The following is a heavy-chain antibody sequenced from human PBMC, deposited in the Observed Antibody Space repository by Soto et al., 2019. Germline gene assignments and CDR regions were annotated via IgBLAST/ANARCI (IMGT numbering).Heavy chain of an antibody. Sequence: PSETLSLTCAVYGGSFSGYCWSWIRQPPGKGLEWIGEINHSGSTNYNPSLKSRVTISVDTSKNQFSLKLSSVTAAGTAVYYCARARMVRGVRWFDPWGQGTLVTVSS. CDR3: ARARMVRGVRWFDP. J-gene: IGHJ5*02. D-gene: IGHD3-10*01. CDR2: INHSGST. V-gene: IGHV4-34*01. CDR1: GGSFSGYC.